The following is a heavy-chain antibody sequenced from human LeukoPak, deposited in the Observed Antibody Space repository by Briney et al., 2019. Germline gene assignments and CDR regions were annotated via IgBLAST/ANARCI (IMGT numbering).Heavy chain of an antibody. D-gene: IGHD3-3*01. CDR3: ARDWSDDDFWSGYYSYFDY. CDR2: IYYSGST. V-gene: IGHV4-39*07. CDR1: GGSISSSSYY. Sequence: SETLSLTCTVSGGSISSSSYYWGWIRQPPGKGLEWIGSIYYSGSTYYNPSLKSRVTISVDTSKNQFSLKLSSVTAADTAVYYCARDWSDDDFWSGYYSYFDYWGQGTLVTVSS. J-gene: IGHJ4*02.